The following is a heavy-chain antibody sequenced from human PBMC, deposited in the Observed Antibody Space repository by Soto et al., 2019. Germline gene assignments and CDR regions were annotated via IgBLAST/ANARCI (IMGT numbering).Heavy chain of an antibody. Sequence: GGSLRLSCAASGFSFSTYGMNWARQAPGKGLEWVTHINSGGKTTSYSDSVKGRFTISRDDAKNSLYLQMNSLRVDDTAIYYCARDPGGIHDFDYWGQGTLVTVSS. J-gene: IGHJ4*02. CDR1: GFSFSTYG. CDR3: ARDPGGIHDFDY. D-gene: IGHD1-20*01. CDR2: INSGGKTT. V-gene: IGHV3-48*04.